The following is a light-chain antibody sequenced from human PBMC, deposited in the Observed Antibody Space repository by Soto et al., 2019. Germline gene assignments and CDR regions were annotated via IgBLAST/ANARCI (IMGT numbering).Light chain of an antibody. CDR3: SSYTSGSTLYV. J-gene: IGLJ1*01. CDR1: CSDVGSYNY. V-gene: IGLV2-14*01. CDR2: ASS. Sequence: QSVLTQPASVSGSPGQSITISCTGTCSDVGSYNYVSWYQHHPGKAPRLMIYASSNRPSGVSHRFSGSRSGNTASLTISGLQAEDEADYYCSSYTSGSTLYVFGTGTKVTVL.